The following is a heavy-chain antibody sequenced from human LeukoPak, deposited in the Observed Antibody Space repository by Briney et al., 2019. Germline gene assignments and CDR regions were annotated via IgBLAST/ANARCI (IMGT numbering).Heavy chain of an antibody. D-gene: IGHD3-10*01. V-gene: IGHV3-74*01. CDR1: GFTFSNSW. Sequence: GGSLRLSCTASGFTFSNSWMHWVRQAPGKGLVWVSHINRDGSSTNYADSLKGRFTISRDNAKNSLYLQMNSLRAEDTAVYYCARDNGGDYYGSASWGQGTLVTVSS. CDR2: INRDGSST. CDR3: ARDNGGDYYGSAS. J-gene: IGHJ5*02.